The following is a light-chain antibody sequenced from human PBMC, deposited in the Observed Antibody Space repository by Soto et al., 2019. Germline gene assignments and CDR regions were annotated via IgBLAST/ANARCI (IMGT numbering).Light chain of an antibody. V-gene: IGKV3-20*01. Sequence: IVLSQSPGTLSLSPGERATLSRRASLSISSNYVAWYQQKPGQAPRLLIYDASSRATGIPNRFSGSGSGTDFTLTISSLQPDDAATYYCQQYNGYSPFAQGTKVDI. J-gene: IGKJ2*01. CDR2: DAS. CDR3: QQYNGYSP. CDR1: LSISSNY.